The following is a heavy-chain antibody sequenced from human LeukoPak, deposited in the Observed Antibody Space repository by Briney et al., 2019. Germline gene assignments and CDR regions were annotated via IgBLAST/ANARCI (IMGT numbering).Heavy chain of an antibody. V-gene: IGHV4-34*01. CDR3: AREFMSDAFDI. CDR1: GGSLSGY. CDR2: IHHSGST. J-gene: IGHJ3*02. Sequence: SETMSLTSAVYGGSLSGYWSWIRQPPGKGLEWIGEIHHSGSTNYNPSLKSRVTMSGDTSNNQFSLQLSFVTAADTAVYYCAREFMSDAFDIWAQGTMVTVSS. D-gene: IGHD3-16*01.